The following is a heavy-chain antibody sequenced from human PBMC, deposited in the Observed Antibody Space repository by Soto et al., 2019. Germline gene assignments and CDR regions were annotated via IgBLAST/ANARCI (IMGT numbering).Heavy chain of an antibody. V-gene: IGHV3-23*01. J-gene: IGHJ6*02. D-gene: IGHD3-16*02. CDR2: ISGGDYT. CDR3: ARRGFVVPNGLYGMDV. CDR1: GFSFTYYG. Sequence: GGSLRLSCAASGFSFTYYGMTWVRQAPGKGLEWVSSISGGDYTYYADSVKGRFTISRDISKNTLYLQMDSLRAEDTAVFYCARRGFVVPNGLYGMDVWGQGTTVTV.